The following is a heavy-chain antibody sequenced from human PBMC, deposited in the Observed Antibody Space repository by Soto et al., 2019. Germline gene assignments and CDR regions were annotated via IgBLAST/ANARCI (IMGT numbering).Heavy chain of an antibody. CDR1: GFTFSVFG. CDR3: AKTITPIGVSSTGRGALLDN. Sequence: QVQLVESGGGVVQPGRSLRLSCAASGFTFSVFGMHWVRQAPGKGLEWVAVISNDGHSEHYADSVKGRFTISRDNSKNTFYLQMNSLSVEDTAVYYCAKTITPIGVSSTGRGALLDNWGQGILVSVSS. D-gene: IGHD3-3*01. J-gene: IGHJ4*02. CDR2: ISNDGHSE. V-gene: IGHV3-30*18.